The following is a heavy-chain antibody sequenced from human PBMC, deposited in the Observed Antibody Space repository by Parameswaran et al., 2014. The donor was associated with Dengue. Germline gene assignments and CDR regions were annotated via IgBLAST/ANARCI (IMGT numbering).Heavy chain of an antibody. D-gene: IGHD3-10*01. J-gene: IGHJ4*02. CDR2: ISSSSSTI. Sequence: WIRQPPGKGLEWVSYISSSSSTIYYADSVKGRFTISRDNAKNSLYLQMNSLRDEDTAVYYCARDDGEVWFGELQSFDYWGQGTLVTVSS. CDR3: ARDDGEVWFGELQSFDY. V-gene: IGHV3-48*02.